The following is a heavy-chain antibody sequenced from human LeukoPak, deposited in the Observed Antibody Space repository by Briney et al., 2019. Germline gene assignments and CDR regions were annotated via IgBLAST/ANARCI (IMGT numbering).Heavy chain of an antibody. V-gene: IGHV3-53*01. CDR2: IYSGGST. Sequence: GGSLRLSCAASGFTVSSTYMSWVRQAPGKGLEWVSVIYSGGSTYYADSVKGRFTISRDNSKNTLYLQMNSLRAEDTAVYYCATSIAARLYYYYYMDVWGKGTTVTVSS. J-gene: IGHJ6*03. D-gene: IGHD6-6*01. CDR3: ATSIAARLYYYYYMDV. CDR1: GFTVSSTY.